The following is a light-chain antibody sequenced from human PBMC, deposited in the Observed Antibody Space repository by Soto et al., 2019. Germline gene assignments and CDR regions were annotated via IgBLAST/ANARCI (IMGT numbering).Light chain of an antibody. CDR3: LHDYGDSWT. CDR1: RDVGSD. Sequence: QMTHSTSSLSASVGEKIIITCRASRDVGSDVSWYQQKPGQAPTLLIYAASNLYTGVPSRFSGSRSGTEFTLTISSLQPEDFASYYCLHDYGDSWTFGQGTKVDIK. J-gene: IGKJ1*01. CDR2: AAS. V-gene: IGKV1-6*01.